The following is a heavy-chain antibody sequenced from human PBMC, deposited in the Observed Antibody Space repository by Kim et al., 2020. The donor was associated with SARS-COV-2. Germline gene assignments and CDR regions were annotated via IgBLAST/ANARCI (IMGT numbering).Heavy chain of an antibody. CDR3: AKRMGIFWLGQLLENGHFDL. D-gene: IGHD3-10*01. CDR1: GFNFNNYG. CDR2: ISYEGSKQ. Sequence: GGSLRLSCEASGFNFNNYGMHWVRQAPGKGLEWVALISYEGSKQYYADSVKGRFSISRDWSKNTLYLDMNTLKSEDTAVYYCAKRMGIFWLGQLLENGHFDLGGRGTLVTVSS. V-gene: IGHV3-30*18. J-gene: IGHJ2*01.